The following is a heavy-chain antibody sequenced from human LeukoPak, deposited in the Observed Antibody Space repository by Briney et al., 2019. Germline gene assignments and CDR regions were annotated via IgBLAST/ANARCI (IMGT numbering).Heavy chain of an antibody. CDR3: AKDYMVREPLYYFDY. CDR1: GFTFSSYG. CDR2: IWYDGSNK. J-gene: IGHJ4*02. D-gene: IGHD3-10*01. V-gene: IGHV3-33*06. Sequence: PGRSLRLSCAASGFTFSSYGMHWVRRAPGKGLEWVAVIWYDGSNKYYADSVKGRFTISRDNSKNTLYLQMNSLRAEDTAVYYCAKDYMVREPLYYFDYWGQGTLVTVSS.